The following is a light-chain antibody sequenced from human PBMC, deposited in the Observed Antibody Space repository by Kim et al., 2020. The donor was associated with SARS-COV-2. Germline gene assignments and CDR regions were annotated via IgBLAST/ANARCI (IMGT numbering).Light chain of an antibody. V-gene: IGKV1-12*01. Sequence: IQMTQSPSSVSASVGDRVTITCRASQVISSWLAWYQHRPGKAPKLLIYAASSLQGGVSSRFSGSGSGTDITLTINSLQPEDFATYYCQQAHSFPPTFGQGTRLEIK. CDR1: QVISSW. J-gene: IGKJ5*01. CDR2: AAS. CDR3: QQAHSFPPT.